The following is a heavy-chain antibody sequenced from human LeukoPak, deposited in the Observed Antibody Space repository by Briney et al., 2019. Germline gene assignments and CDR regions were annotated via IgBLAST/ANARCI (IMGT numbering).Heavy chain of an antibody. CDR2: INTSGSST. D-gene: IGHD1-14*01. Sequence: GGSLRLSCAASGFTFSSYSMNWVRQAPGKGLVWVSRINTSGSSTTYAESVKGRFTISRDNAENTLYLQMDSLRAEDTGVYYCARSNHADDYWGQGTLVTVSS. CDR3: ARSNHADDY. CDR1: GFTFSSYS. V-gene: IGHV3-74*01. J-gene: IGHJ4*02.